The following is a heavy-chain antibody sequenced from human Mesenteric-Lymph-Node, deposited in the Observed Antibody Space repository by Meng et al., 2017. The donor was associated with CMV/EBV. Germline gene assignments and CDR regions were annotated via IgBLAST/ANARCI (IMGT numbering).Heavy chain of an antibody. D-gene: IGHD1-26*01. CDR2: INHSGST. CDR1: GGSFSGYY. CDR3: ARGPDIVGAQGGAFDI. Sequence: GSLRLSCAVYGGSFSGYYWSWIRQPPGKGLEWIGEINHSGSTNYNPSLKSRVTISVDTSKNQFSLKLSSVTAAGTAVYYCARGPDIVGAQGGAFDIWGQGTMVTVSS. J-gene: IGHJ3*02. V-gene: IGHV4-34*01.